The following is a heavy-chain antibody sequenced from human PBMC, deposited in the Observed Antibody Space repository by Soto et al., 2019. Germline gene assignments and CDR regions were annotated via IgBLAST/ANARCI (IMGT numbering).Heavy chain of an antibody. Sequence: PSETLSLTCTVSGDSISTSPNYWGWIRQPPGKGLEWIGSIYYSGSTYYNPSLKSRVTISVDTSKNQFSLKLSSVTAADTAVYYCASPKIAFYNWFDPWGQGTLVTVSS. D-gene: IGHD3-3*02. J-gene: IGHJ5*02. CDR3: ASPKIAFYNWFDP. CDR1: GDSISTSPNY. V-gene: IGHV4-39*01. CDR2: IYYSGST.